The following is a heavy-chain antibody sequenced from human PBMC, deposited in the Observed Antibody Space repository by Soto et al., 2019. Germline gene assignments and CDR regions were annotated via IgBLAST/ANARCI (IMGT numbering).Heavy chain of an antibody. J-gene: IGHJ6*02. CDR1: GFTFSSYA. CDR2: ISYDGSNK. V-gene: IGHV3-30-3*01. Sequence: LRLSCAASGFTFSSYAMHWVRQAPGKGLEWVAVISYDGSNKYYADSVKGRFTISRDNSKNTLYLQMNSLRAEDTAVYYCARDDGITIFGVVSYYGMDVWGQGTTVTVSS. CDR3: ARDDGITIFGVVSYYGMDV. D-gene: IGHD3-3*01.